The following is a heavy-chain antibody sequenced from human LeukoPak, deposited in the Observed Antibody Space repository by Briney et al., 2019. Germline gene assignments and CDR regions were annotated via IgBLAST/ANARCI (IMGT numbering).Heavy chain of an antibody. CDR2: ISHDGSSK. V-gene: IGHV3-30*04. D-gene: IGHD4-11*01. CDR3: ARDQRDYRGNWFDP. Sequence: PGRSLRLSCAASGFTFSRNAMHWIRQAPGKGLEWVAIISHDGSSKYYADSVKGRFTISRDNSKNTLYLQMNSLRTEDTATYYCARDQRDYRGNWFDPWGQGTLVTVSS. J-gene: IGHJ5*02. CDR1: GFTFSRNA.